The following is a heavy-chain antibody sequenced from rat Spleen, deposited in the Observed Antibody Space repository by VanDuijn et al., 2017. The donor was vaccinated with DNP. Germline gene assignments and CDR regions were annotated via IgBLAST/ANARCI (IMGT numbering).Heavy chain of an antibody. CDR2: ISYDGTRA. J-gene: IGHJ2*01. CDR1: GFTFSDYA. D-gene: IGHD1-9*01. V-gene: IGHV5-7*01. Sequence: EVQLVESGGGLVQPGRSLKLSCAASGFTFSDYAMAWVRQAPKKGLEWVATISYDGTRAGYRDSVRGRFTVSRDNGKNTLFLQMDNLRSEDTATYYCATRTTGIFDYWGQGVMVTVSS. CDR3: ATRTTGIFDY.